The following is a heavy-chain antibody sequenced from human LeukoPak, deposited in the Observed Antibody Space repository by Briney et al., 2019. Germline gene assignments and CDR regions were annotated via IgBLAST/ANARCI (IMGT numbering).Heavy chain of an antibody. D-gene: IGHD6-19*01. CDR2: INGDGKDT. CDR3: ARGSSSGWPDYFDH. V-gene: IGHV3-74*01. J-gene: IGHJ4*02. Sequence: GGSLRLSCAASGFTLSTYWMHWVRQAPGKGLLWVSRINGDGKDTPYADFVKGRFTISRDNAKNMVYLQMNSLRVEDTRVYYCARGSSSGWPDYFDHWGQGALVTVSS. CDR1: GFTLSTYW.